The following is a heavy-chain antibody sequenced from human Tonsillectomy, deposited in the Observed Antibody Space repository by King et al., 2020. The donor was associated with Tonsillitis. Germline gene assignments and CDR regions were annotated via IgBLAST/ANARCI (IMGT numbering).Heavy chain of an antibody. CDR2: ISSSSSTI. Sequence: VQLVESGGGLVQPGGSLRLSCAASGFTFSSYSMNWVRQAPGKGLEWVSYISSSSSTIHYADSVKGRFTTSRDNDKKSLYLKMDSLRAEDTAVYYCARGTMLRGVPDYWGQGTLVTVSS. D-gene: IGHD3-10*01. CDR3: ARGTMLRGVPDY. CDR1: GFTFSSYS. V-gene: IGHV3-48*04. J-gene: IGHJ4*02.